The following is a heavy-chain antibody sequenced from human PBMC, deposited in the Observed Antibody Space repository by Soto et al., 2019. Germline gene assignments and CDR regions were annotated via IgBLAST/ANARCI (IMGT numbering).Heavy chain of an antibody. CDR2: ISYDGSNK. D-gene: IGHD6-19*01. CDR3: AKSVQRSGWPLYYYYGMDV. V-gene: IGHV3-30*18. CDR1: GFTFSSYG. Sequence: GGSLRLSCAASGFTFSSYGMHWVRQAPGKGLEWVAVISYDGSNKYYADSVKGRFTTSRDNSKNTLYLQMNSLRAEDTAVYYCAKSVQRSGWPLYYYYGMDVWGQGTTVTVSS. J-gene: IGHJ6*02.